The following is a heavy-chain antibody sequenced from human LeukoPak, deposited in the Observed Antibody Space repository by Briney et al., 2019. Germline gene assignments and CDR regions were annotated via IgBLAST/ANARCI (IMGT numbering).Heavy chain of an antibody. D-gene: IGHD3-10*01. CDR1: GYTFTSYY. CDR2: INPSGGST. Sequence: GASVKVSCKASGYTFTSYYMHWVRQAPGQGLEWMGIINPSGGSTSYAQKFQGRVTMTRDTSTSTVYMELSSLRSEDTAVYYCAGGAYYYGSGSYYNGFTPSVPSDPWGQGTLVTVSS. J-gene: IGHJ5*02. CDR3: AGGAYYYGSGSYYNGFTPSVPSDP. V-gene: IGHV1-46*01.